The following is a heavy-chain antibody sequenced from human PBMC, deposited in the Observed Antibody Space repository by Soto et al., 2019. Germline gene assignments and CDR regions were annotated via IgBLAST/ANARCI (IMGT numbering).Heavy chain of an antibody. CDR1: GRSFSGYY. J-gene: IGHJ6*02. CDR2: INHSGST. Sequence: SDTLSLTCAVYGRSFSGYYCSGIGQPPWKGLEWIGEINHSGSTNYNPSLKSRVTISVDTSKNQFSLKLSSVTAADTAVYYCARSRIVIPYYYYGMDVWGQGTTVS. V-gene: IGHV4-34*01. CDR3: ARSRIVIPYYYYGMDV. D-gene: IGHD3-16*02.